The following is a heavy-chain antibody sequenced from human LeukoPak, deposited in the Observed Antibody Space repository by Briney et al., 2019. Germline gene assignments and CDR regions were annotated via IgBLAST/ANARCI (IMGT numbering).Heavy chain of an antibody. CDR2: IYYSGST. V-gene: IGHV4-30-4*01. Sequence: SQTLSLTCTVSGGSISSGDYYWRWIRQPPGKGLEWIGYIYYSGSTYYNPSLKSRVTISVDTSKNQFSLKLSSVTAADTAVYYCARTLRRGYYFDYWGQGTLVTVSS. CDR3: ARTLRRGYYFDY. J-gene: IGHJ4*02. D-gene: IGHD3-10*01. CDR1: GGSISSGDYY.